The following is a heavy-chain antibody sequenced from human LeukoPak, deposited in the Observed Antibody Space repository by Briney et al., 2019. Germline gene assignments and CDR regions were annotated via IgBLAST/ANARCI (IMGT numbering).Heavy chain of an antibody. V-gene: IGHV3-7*01. D-gene: IGHD4-17*01. CDR1: GFTFSSYW. Sequence: PGGSLRLSCAASGFTFSSYWMSWVRQAPGKGLEWVANIKQDGSEKYYVDSVKGRFTISRDNAKNSLYLQMNSLRAEDTAVYYCARDCPDYGDYTNFDYWGQGTLVTVSS. CDR3: ARDCPDYGDYTNFDY. J-gene: IGHJ4*02. CDR2: IKQDGSEK.